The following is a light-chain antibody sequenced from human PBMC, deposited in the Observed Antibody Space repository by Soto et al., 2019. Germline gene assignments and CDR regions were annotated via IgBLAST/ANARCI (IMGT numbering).Light chain of an antibody. Sequence: DIQMTQSPSSLSASVGDRVAITCRAGQNIGMSLNWFQQKPGKAPKLLIYGASALQTGVPTRFSGSGSGTDFTLTITSLQPEDFATYFCQHSYNVPRTLGQGTRLDIK. V-gene: IGKV1-39*01. CDR3: QHSYNVPRT. J-gene: IGKJ1*01. CDR1: QNIGMS. CDR2: GAS.